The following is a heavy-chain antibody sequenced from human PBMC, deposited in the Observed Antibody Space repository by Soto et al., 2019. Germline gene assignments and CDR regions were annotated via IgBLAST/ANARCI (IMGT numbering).Heavy chain of an antibody. CDR3: AKNTVVTSPYY. CDR2: IKHDGSDK. V-gene: IGHV3-7*01. J-gene: IGHJ4*02. CDR1: GFTFSSNW. D-gene: IGHD2-21*02. Sequence: GGSLRLSCAASGFTFSSNWMIWIRQAPGKGLELLANIKHDGSDKYYVDSVKGRFTISRDNAMNSLYLQMNSLRAEDTGVYYCAKNTVVTSPYYWGQGTLVTVSS.